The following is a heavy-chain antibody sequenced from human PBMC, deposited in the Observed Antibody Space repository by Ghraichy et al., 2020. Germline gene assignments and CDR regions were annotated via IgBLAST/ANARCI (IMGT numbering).Heavy chain of an antibody. Sequence: SETLSLTCSVSGGSIARYYWSWIRQPPGKGLEYIGYIYGTGSTSYNPSLRSRVTISGDTSTNQISLNLTSVITADTAVYYCARSNSSGWDRYYFDYWGQGTLVTVSS. D-gene: IGHD3-22*01. CDR2: IYGTGST. V-gene: IGHV4-59*01. CDR1: GGSIARYY. CDR3: ARSNSSGWDRYYFDY. J-gene: IGHJ4*02.